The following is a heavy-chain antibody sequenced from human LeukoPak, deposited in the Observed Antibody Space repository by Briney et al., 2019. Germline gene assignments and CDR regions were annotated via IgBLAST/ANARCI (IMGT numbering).Heavy chain of an antibody. CDR1: GGSISSSSYY. V-gene: IGHV4-39*01. CDR3: ARGTDIVVVPAAPSAFDI. CDR2: IYYSGST. Sequence: SETLSLTCTVSGGSISSSSYYWGWIRQPPGKGLEWIGSIYYSGSTYYNPSLKSRVTISVDTSKNQFSLKLSSVTAADTAVYYCARGTDIVVVPAAPSAFDIWGQGTMVTVSS. D-gene: IGHD2-2*01. J-gene: IGHJ3*02.